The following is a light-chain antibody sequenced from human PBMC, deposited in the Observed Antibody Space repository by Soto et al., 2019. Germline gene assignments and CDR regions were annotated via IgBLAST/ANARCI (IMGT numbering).Light chain of an antibody. CDR1: QSISSW. CDR3: QQYHTNGYST. J-gene: IGKJ4*01. Sequence: DIQMTQSPSTLSASVGDRVTITCRASQSISSWLAWYQQKPGKAPKLLIYKASSLESGVPSRFSGSGAWTEFTLTISSLQPDDFATYYCQQYHTNGYSTFGGGTKVEIK. V-gene: IGKV1-5*03. CDR2: KAS.